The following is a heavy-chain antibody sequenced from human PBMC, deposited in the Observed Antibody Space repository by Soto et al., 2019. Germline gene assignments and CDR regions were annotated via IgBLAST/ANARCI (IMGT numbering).Heavy chain of an antibody. J-gene: IGHJ4*02. CDR2: RYYSEST. D-gene: IGHD2-15*01. CDR1: GGSITTGGYY. CDR3: ARTKCSGGSCYSWSLDY. Sequence: SETLSLTCTVSGGSITTGGYYWSWIRQLPGKGLEWIGHRYYSESTYYNPSLKSRVSISLDTSKNQFSLKLSFVTAADTAMYYCARTKCSGGSCYSWSLDYWGKGTPLTVSS. V-gene: IGHV4-31*03.